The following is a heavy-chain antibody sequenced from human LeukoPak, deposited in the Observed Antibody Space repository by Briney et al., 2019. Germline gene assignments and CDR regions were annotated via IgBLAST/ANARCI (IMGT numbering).Heavy chain of an antibody. CDR2: IYSGGST. CDR3: AKDRVGNSYLFDS. D-gene: IGHD6-6*01. J-gene: IGHJ4*02. CDR1: GFTVSSNY. V-gene: IGHV3-53*01. Sequence: GGSLRLSCAASGFTVSSNYMSWVRQAPGKGLEWVSVIYSGGSTYYADSVKGRFTISRDNSKNTLYLQMNSLRAEDTAVYYCAKDRVGNSYLFDSWGQGTLVTVSS.